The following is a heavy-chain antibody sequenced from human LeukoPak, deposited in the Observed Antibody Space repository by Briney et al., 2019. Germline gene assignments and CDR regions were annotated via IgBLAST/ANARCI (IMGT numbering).Heavy chain of an antibody. V-gene: IGHV4-38-2*02. Sequence: SASLSLARTLSAYSISSGYYWSGMLQPPGKGLVCIWIIYLGASTYYNPSLKSPVTISVDTSKIQSSLKLSSVTAADTAVYYCARYPDVVVVAATTGFDYWGQGTLVTVFS. CDR2: IYLGAST. J-gene: IGHJ4*02. CDR1: AYSISSGYY. D-gene: IGHD2-15*01. CDR3: ARYPDVVVVAATTGFDY.